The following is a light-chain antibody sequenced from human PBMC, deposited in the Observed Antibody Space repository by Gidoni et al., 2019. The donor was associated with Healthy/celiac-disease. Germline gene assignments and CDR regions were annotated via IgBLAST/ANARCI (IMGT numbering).Light chain of an antibody. V-gene: IGLV3-25*03. Sequence: SYELTQPPSVSVSPGQTARITCSGDALPKQYAYWYQQKSGQAPVLVIYKDSERPSGIPERFSGSSSGTTVTLTISGVQAEDEADYYCQSADSSALVVFGGGTKLTVL. CDR1: ALPKQY. J-gene: IGLJ2*01. CDR2: KDS. CDR3: QSADSSALVV.